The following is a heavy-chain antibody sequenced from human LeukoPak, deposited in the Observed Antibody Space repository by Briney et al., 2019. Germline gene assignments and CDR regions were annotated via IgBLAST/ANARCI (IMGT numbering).Heavy chain of an antibody. Sequence: GGSLRLSCAASGVTFSSYGMHWVRQAPGKGLEGVAVIWYDGSNKYYADSVKGRFTISRDNSKNTLYLQMNSLRAEDTAVYYCARDPTRVGDYGLDYWGQGTLVTVSS. CDR1: GVTFSSYG. J-gene: IGHJ4*02. D-gene: IGHD4-17*01. CDR3: ARDPTRVGDYGLDY. CDR2: IWYDGSNK. V-gene: IGHV3-33*01.